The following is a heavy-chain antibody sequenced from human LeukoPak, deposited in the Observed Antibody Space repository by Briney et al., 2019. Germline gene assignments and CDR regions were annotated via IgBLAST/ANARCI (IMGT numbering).Heavy chain of an antibody. CDR2: IRYGGSNK. CDR3: AKGGCSGGSCYYSGDFDY. Sequence: GGSLRLSCAASGFTFSSYGMHWVRQAPGKGLEWVAFIRYGGSNKYYPDSVKGRFTISRDNSKNTLYLQMNSLRAEDTAVYYCAKGGCSGGSCYYSGDFDYWGQGTLVTVSS. V-gene: IGHV3-30*02. D-gene: IGHD2-15*01. J-gene: IGHJ4*02. CDR1: GFTFSSYG.